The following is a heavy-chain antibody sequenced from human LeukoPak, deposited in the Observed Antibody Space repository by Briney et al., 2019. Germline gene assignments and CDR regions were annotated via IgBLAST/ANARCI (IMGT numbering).Heavy chain of an antibody. J-gene: IGHJ4*02. CDR3: ARFHREYYDFWSGYWSRGYFDY. V-gene: IGHV1-3*01. Sequence: ASVKVSCKASGYTFTSYAMHWVRQAPGQRLEWMGWINAGNGNTKYSQKFQGRVTITRDTSASTAYMELSSLRSEDTAVYYCARFHREYYDFWSGYWSRGYFDYWGQGTLVTVSS. CDR1: GYTFTSYA. D-gene: IGHD3-3*01. CDR2: INAGNGNT.